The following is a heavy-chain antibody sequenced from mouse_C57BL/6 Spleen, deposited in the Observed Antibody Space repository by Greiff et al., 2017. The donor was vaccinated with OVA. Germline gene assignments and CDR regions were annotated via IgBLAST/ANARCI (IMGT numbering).Heavy chain of an antibody. CDR2: IHPNSGST. Sequence: QVQLQQPGAELVKPGASVMLSCKASGYTFTSYWMHWVKQRPGQGLEWIGMIHPNSGSTNYNEKFKSKATLTVDKSSSTAYMQLSSLTSEDSAVYYCARVYDYAWFAYWGQGTLVTVSA. CDR1: GYTFTSYW. J-gene: IGHJ3*01. CDR3: ARVYDYAWFAY. V-gene: IGHV1-64*01. D-gene: IGHD2-4*01.